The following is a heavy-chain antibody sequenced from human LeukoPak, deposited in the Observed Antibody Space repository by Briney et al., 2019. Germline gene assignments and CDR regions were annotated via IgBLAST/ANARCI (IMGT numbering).Heavy chain of an antibody. CDR1: GFTFSSYA. CDR3: AKHYTSAWYADY. J-gene: IGHJ4*02. CDR2: ISGSACST. V-gene: IGHV3-23*01. D-gene: IGHD6-19*01. Sequence: PGGSLRLSCAASGFTFSSYAMSWVRQAPGKGLEWVSAISGSACSTYYADSVEGRFTISRDSSKNTLYLQMNSLRAEDTALYYCAKHYTSAWYADYWGQGTLVTVSS.